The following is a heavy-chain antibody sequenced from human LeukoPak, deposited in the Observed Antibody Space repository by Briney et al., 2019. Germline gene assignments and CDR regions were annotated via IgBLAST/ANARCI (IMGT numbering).Heavy chain of an antibody. J-gene: IGHJ4*02. Sequence: PGGSLRLSCAASGFTFSSYSMNWVRQAPGKGLEWVSSISSSSSYIYYADSAKGRFTISRDNAKNSLYLQMNSLRAEDTAVYYCASQWYSSSSSDLGGDYWGQGTLVTVSS. CDR2: ISSSSSYI. CDR3: ASQWYSSSSSDLGGDY. CDR1: GFTFSSYS. V-gene: IGHV3-21*01. D-gene: IGHD6-6*01.